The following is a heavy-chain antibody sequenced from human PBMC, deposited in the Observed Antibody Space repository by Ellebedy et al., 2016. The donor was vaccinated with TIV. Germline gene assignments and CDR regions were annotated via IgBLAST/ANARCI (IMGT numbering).Heavy chain of an antibody. D-gene: IGHD6-19*01. CDR1: GFTFSTYG. CDR3: ARGEQWLIQGSSDF. Sequence: GESLKISCTASGFTFSTYGMHWVRQAPGKGLEWVAVISFDGNDKYYTDSVKGRFTISRDNSKNTLYLQMSSLRAEDTAVYHCARGEQWLIQGSSDFWGQGTLVTVSS. J-gene: IGHJ4*02. V-gene: IGHV3-30*03. CDR2: ISFDGNDK.